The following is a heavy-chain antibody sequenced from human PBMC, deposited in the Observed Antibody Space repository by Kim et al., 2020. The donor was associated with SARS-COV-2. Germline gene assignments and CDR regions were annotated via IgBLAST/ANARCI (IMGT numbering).Heavy chain of an antibody. D-gene: IGHD6-13*01. V-gene: IGHV3-33*06. CDR1: GFTFSSYA. CDR3: AKDLTAGKNPTLFFDY. J-gene: IGHJ4*02. CDR2: IWYDGSNK. Sequence: GGSLRLSCAASGFTFSSYAMHWVRQAPGKGLEWVAVIWYDGSNKYYADSVKGRFTISRDNSKNTLYLQMNSLRAEDTAVYYCAKDLTAGKNPTLFFDYWGQGTLVTVSS.